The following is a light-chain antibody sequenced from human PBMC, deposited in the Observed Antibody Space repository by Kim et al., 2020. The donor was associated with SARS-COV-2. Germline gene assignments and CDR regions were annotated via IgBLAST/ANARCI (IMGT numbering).Light chain of an antibody. CDR1: TLRTYY. V-gene: IGLV3-19*01. CDR3: DSRDNAGNHV. CDR2: ANN. Sequence: SSELTQDPYVSVALGQTLRITCQGDTLRTYYANWFQQKAGQAPVLVIFANNRRPSGIPDRSSGSSSGNTASLTITGAQAEDEGDYYCDSRDNAGNHVFGT. J-gene: IGLJ1*01.